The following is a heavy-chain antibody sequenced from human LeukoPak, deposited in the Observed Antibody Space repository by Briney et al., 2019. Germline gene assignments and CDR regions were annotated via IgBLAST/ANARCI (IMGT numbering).Heavy chain of an antibody. D-gene: IGHD1-26*01. J-gene: IGHJ4*02. CDR3: ASLYSGSYSSDH. CDR1: GFTFDDHA. CDR2: ISWNSGSI. Sequence: GRSLRLPCAASGFTFDDHAMHWVRQAPGKGLEWVSGISWNSGSIGYADSVKGRFSISRGNAKNSLYLQMNSLRTEDTALYYCASLYSGSYSSDHWGQGTLVTVSS. V-gene: IGHV3-9*01.